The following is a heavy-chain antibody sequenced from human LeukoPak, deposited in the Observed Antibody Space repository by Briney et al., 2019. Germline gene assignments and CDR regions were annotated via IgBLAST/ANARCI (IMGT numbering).Heavy chain of an antibody. CDR2: ISAYNGNT. V-gene: IGHV1-18*04. J-gene: IGHJ4*02. CDR1: GYTITNNY. Sequence: ASVKVSCKASGYTITNNYMHWVRQAPGQGLEWMGWISAYNGNTNYAQKLQDRVTMTTDTSTTTAYMELRSLRSDDTAVYYCARHSSGIDYWGQGTLVTVSS. D-gene: IGHD6-19*01. CDR3: ARHSSGIDY.